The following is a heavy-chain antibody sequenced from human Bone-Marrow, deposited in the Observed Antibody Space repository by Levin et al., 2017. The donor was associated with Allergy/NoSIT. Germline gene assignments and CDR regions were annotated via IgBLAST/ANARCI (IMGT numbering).Heavy chain of an antibody. CDR3: ARTSLKGSGSYYNDY. V-gene: IGHV1-18*01. CDR1: GYTFTSYG. CDR2: ISAYNGNT. Sequence: GESLKISCKASGYTFTSYGISWVRQAPGQGLEWMGWISAYNGNTNYAQKLQGRVTMTTDTSTSTAYMELRSLRSDDTAVYYCARTSLKGSGSYYNDYWGQGTLVTVSS. J-gene: IGHJ4*02. D-gene: IGHD3-10*01.